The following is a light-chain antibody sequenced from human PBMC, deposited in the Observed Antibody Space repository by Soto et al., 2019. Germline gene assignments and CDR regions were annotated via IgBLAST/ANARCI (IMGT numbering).Light chain of an antibody. CDR3: SSYTASSTA. CDR2: EVS. V-gene: IGLV2-14*01. J-gene: IGLJ3*02. Sequence: QSALTQPASVSGSPGQSVTISCTGTSSDIGGYNYVSWYQQHPGKAPKLMISEVSNRPSGVSNRFSGSKSGNTASLTISGLQTEDEADYYCSSYTASSTAFGGGTQLTVL. CDR1: SSDIGGYNY.